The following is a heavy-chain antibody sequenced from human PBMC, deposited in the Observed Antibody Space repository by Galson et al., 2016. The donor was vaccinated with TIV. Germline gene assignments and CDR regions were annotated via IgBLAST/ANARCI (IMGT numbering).Heavy chain of an antibody. CDR3: AKITNTNGTYYFDY. CDR1: SGSISSSNW. CDR2: MSHSGST. J-gene: IGHJ4*02. V-gene: IGHV4-4*02. Sequence: SETLSLTCAVSSGSISSSNWWSWVRQPPGKGLEWIGEMSHSGSTNYNPPLKSRVTISVDKSKNQFSLKLSSVIAADTAVFYCAKITNTNGTYYFDYWGQGTLVTVSS. D-gene: IGHD1-1*01.